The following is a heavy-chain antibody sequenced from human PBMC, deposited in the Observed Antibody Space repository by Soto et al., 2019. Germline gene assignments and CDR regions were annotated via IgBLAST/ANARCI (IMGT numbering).Heavy chain of an antibody. J-gene: IGHJ6*02. CDR2: INSDGSST. D-gene: IGHD3-3*01. V-gene: IGHV3-74*01. CDR1: GFTFSSYW. CDR3: ARASATYYDFWSGYGMDV. Sequence: GGSLRLSCAASGFTFSSYWMHWVRQAPGKGLVWVSRINSDGSSTSYADSVKGRFTISRDNAKNTLYLQMNSLRAEDTAVYYCARASATYYDFWSGYGMDVWGQGTTVTVS.